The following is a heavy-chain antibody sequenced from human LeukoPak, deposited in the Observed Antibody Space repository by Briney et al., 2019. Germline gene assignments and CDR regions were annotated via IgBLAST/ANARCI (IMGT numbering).Heavy chain of an antibody. CDR2: INHSGST. V-gene: IGHV4-34*01. CDR1: GGSFSGYY. CDR3: ARARVVPAAGDAFDI. Sequence: SETLSLTCAVYGGSFSGYYWSWIRQPPGKGLEWIGEINHSGSTNHNPSLKSRVTISVDTSKNQFSLKLSSVTAADTAVYYCARARVVPAAGDAFDIWGQGTMVTVSS. D-gene: IGHD2-2*01. J-gene: IGHJ3*02.